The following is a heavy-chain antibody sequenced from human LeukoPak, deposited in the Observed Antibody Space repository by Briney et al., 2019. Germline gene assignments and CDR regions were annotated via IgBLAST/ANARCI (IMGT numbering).Heavy chain of an antibody. Sequence: GGSLRLSCAASGFTLNSYAMSWVRQAPGKGLEWVSAISDGGSDTYYADSVKGRFTISKDNSKNMLFLQMNSLMDDDTAVYYCAKRVPYSSSSVYFDSWGQGILVTVSS. CDR1: GFTLNSYA. CDR2: ISDGGSDT. V-gene: IGHV3-23*01. J-gene: IGHJ4*02. D-gene: IGHD6-6*01. CDR3: AKRVPYSSSSVYFDS.